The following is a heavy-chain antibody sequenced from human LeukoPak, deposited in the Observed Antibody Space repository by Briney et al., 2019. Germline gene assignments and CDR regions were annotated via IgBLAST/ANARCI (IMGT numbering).Heavy chain of an antibody. CDR2: ISGSGGST. J-gene: IGHJ4*02. CDR3: AKAPFITMVRGVISSYFDY. D-gene: IGHD3-10*01. V-gene: IGHV3-23*01. CDR1: GFTFSSYA. Sequence: PGGSLRLSCAASGFTFSSYAMSLFRQSPGKGLDFVSAISGSGGSTYYADSVKGRFTISRDNSRNTLYLQMNSLRAEDTAVYYCAKAPFITMVRGVISSYFDYWSQGTLVTVSS.